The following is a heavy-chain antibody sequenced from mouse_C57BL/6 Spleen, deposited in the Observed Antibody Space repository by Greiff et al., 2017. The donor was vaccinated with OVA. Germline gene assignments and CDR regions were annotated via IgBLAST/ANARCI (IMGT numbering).Heavy chain of an antibody. Sequence: VQLQQSGAELVKPGASVKISCKASGYAFSSYWMNWVKQRPGKGLEWIGQIYPGDGDTNYNGKFKGKATLTADKSSSTAYMQLSSLTSEDSAVYFCARPPYYSGSSYDYAMDYWGQGTSVTVSS. CDR2: IYPGDGDT. D-gene: IGHD1-1*01. V-gene: IGHV1-80*01. J-gene: IGHJ4*01. CDR3: ARPPYYSGSSYDYAMDY. CDR1: GYAFSSYW.